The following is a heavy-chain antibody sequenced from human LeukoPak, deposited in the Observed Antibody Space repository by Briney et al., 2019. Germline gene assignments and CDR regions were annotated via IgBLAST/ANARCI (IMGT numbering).Heavy chain of an antibody. CDR2: ISSSSSYI. V-gene: IGHV3-21*01. CDR3: ARGKYSGYDFPLVDY. Sequence: GGSLRLSCAASGFTFSSYSMNWVRQAPGKGLEWVSSISSSSSYIYYADSVKGRFTISRDNAKNSLYLQMNSLRAEDTAVYYCARGKYSGYDFPLVDYWGQGTLVTVSS. CDR1: GFTFSSYS. D-gene: IGHD5-12*01. J-gene: IGHJ4*02.